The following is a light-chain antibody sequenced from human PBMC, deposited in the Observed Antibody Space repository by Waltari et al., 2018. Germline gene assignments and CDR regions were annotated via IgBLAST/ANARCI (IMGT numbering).Light chain of an antibody. CDR3: QSYDSANNWV. CDR1: GGSIARNS. Sequence: NFMLTQPHSVSASPGKTVTLSCTGTGGSIARNSVQWYLQRPGSAPNTVIYEDDHRPSGVPDRFSGSIDISSNSAFLTISGLTTEDEADYYCQSYDSANNWVFGGGTQLTVL. V-gene: IGLV6-57*02. J-gene: IGLJ3*02. CDR2: EDD.